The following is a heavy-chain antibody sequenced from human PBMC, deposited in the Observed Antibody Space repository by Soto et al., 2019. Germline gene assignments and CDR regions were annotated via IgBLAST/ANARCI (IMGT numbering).Heavy chain of an antibody. Sequence: GGYLRLSSAAYGFKFSNYAMSWVRQAPGKGLEWVSLISATGGGTYYADSVKGRFTISRDNSHHTLYLQVHSLTAEDTAVYYCAKDRQAGGRSPFYFVFWGQGAQVTVSS. J-gene: IGHJ4*02. CDR2: ISATGGGT. CDR1: GFKFSNYA. V-gene: IGHV3-23*01. CDR3: AKDRQAGGRSPFYFVF. D-gene: IGHD2-21*01.